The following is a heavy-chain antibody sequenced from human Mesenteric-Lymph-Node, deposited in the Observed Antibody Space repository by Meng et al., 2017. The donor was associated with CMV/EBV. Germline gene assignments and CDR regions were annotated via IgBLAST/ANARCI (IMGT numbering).Heavy chain of an antibody. V-gene: IGHV3-74*01. D-gene: IGHD2-21*02. CDR1: GFTFSNFW. CDR3: ARGTAVGLDV. J-gene: IGHJ6*02. Sequence: GESLKISCEASGFTFSNFWMFWVRQAPGKGLVWVARFNSDGSRTDYADSVKGRFTISRGNAKNTLFLQMNSLRPDDTGVYFCARGTAVGLDVWGQGTAVTVSS. CDR2: FNSDGSRT.